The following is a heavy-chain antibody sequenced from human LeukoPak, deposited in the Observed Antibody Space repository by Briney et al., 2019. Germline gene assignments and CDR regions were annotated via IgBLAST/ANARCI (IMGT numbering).Heavy chain of an antibody. J-gene: IGHJ4*02. Sequence: PGGSLRLSCAAYGFTFDDYAMHWVRQAPGKGVEWVSGISWNSGSIDYADSVKGRFTISRDNAKNSLYLQMNSLRAEDTALYYCAKGPNYDILTGYSDYFDYWGQGTLVTVSS. D-gene: IGHD3-9*01. CDR1: GFTFDDYA. V-gene: IGHV3-9*01. CDR3: AKGPNYDILTGYSDYFDY. CDR2: ISWNSGSI.